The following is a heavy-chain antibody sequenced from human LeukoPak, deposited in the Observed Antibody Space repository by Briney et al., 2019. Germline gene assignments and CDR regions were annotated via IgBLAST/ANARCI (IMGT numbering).Heavy chain of an antibody. D-gene: IGHD6-6*01. CDR2: IYPGDSDT. Sequence: GESLKISCKGSGYSFTSYWIGWVHQMPGKGLEWMGIIYPGDSDTRYSPSFQGQVTISADKSISTAYLQWSSLKASDTAMYYCASGEGEYSSSADAFDIWGQGTMVTVSS. CDR3: ASGEGEYSSSADAFDI. J-gene: IGHJ3*02. V-gene: IGHV5-51*07. CDR1: GYSFTSYW.